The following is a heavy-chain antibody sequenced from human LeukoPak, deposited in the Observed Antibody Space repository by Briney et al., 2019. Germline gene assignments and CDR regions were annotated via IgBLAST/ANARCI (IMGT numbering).Heavy chain of an antibody. J-gene: IGHJ4*02. CDR1: GGTFSSYA. CDR3: ARGGSQRSGWYVGTADY. D-gene: IGHD6-19*01. CDR2: IIPIFGTA. V-gene: IGHV1-69*05. Sequence: SVKVSCKASGGTFSSYAISWVRQAPGQGLEWMGGIIPIFGTANYAQKFQGRVTITTDESTSTAYMELSSLRSEDTAVYYCARGGSQRSGWYVGTADYWGQGTLVTVSS.